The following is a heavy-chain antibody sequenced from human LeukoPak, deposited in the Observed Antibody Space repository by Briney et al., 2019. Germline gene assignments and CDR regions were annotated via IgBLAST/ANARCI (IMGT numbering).Heavy chain of an antibody. CDR3: ARGVISGWYNWFDS. CDR2: IYTSGST. CDR1: GGSISSYY. D-gene: IGHD6-19*01. V-gene: IGHV4-4*07. J-gene: IGHJ5*01. Sequence: PSETLSLTCTVSGGSISSYYWSWIRQPAGKGLEWIGRIYTSGSTNYNPSLKSRVTMSVDTSKNQFSLKLSSVTAADTAVYYCARGVISGWYNWFDSWGQGTLVTVSS.